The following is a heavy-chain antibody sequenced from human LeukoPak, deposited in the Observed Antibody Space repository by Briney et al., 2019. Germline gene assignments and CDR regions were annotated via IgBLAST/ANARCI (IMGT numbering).Heavy chain of an antibody. CDR2: IYYNGST. Sequence: SETLSLTCTVSGGSISRYYWSWIRQPPGKGLEWIGNIYYNGSTNYKPSLKSRVTISVHTSKNQFSLNLRSLTAADTAVYYCARGGYSGYAFDRWVQGTRVTASS. J-gene: IGHJ5*02. CDR1: GGSISRYY. D-gene: IGHD5-12*01. V-gene: IGHV4-59*01. CDR3: ARGGYSGYAFDR.